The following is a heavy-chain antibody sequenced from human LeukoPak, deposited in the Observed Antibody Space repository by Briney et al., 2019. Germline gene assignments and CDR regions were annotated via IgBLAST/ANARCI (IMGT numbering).Heavy chain of an antibody. V-gene: IGHV4-38-2*02. CDR3: VRDGGSSGIQDY. CDR1: GYSISSGYY. CDR2: IYHSGST. Sequence: SETLSLTCTVSGYSISSGYYWGWIRQPPGKGLEWIGSIYHSGSTYYNPSLKSRATISVDTSKNQFSLKLWSVTATDTAVYYCVRDGGSSGIQDYWGQGTLVTVSS. J-gene: IGHJ4*02. D-gene: IGHD1-26*01.